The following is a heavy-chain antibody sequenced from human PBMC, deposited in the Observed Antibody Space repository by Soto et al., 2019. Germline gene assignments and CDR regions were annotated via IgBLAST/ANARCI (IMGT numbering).Heavy chain of an antibody. CDR2: ISAYNGNT. D-gene: IGHD2-2*01. J-gene: IGHJ4*02. Sequence: ASVKVSFKASGYTFTSYGISWVRQAPGQGLEWMGWISAYNGNTNYAQKLQGRVTMTTDTSTSTAYMELRSLRSDDTAVYYCAREADCSSTRCYYYFDYWGQGTLVTVSS. V-gene: IGHV1-18*01. CDR1: GYTFTSYG. CDR3: AREADCSSTRCYYYFDY.